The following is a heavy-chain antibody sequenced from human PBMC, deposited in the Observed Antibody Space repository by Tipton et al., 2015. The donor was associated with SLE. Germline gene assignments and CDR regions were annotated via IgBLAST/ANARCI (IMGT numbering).Heavy chain of an antibody. CDR3: ARGRGSSSSGHY. Sequence: TLSLTCTVSGGSISSGGYYWSWIRQHPGKGLEWIGYIYYSGSTYYNPSFKSRVTISVDTSKNQFSLKLSSVTAADTAVYYCARGRGSSSSGHYWGQGTLVTVSS. D-gene: IGHD6-6*01. CDR2: IYYSGST. V-gene: IGHV4-31*03. J-gene: IGHJ4*02. CDR1: GGSISSGGYY.